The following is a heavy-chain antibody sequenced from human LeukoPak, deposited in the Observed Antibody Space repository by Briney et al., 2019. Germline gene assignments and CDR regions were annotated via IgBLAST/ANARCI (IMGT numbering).Heavy chain of an antibody. CDR2: IYTSGST. J-gene: IGHJ4*02. CDR1: GGSISSYY. V-gene: IGHV4-4*07. CDR3: ARDGWAAGTFDY. D-gene: IGHD1-7*01. Sequence: SETLSLTCTVSGGSISSYYWSWIRQPAGKGLEWIGRIYTSGSTNYNPSLKGRVTMSVDTSKNQFSLKLSSVTAADTAVYYCARDGWAAGTFDYWGQGTLVTVSS.